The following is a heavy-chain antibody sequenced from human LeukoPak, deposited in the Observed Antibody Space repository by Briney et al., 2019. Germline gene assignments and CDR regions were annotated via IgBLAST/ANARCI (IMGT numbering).Heavy chain of an antibody. Sequence: PGGSLRLSCEASGFTFSRYTMTWVRQAPGKGLEWVSTIGGLGESTNYGDSVKGQFTISRDNSKNTLYLQMNNPRAEDTAIYYCAKDRDIILTGHGMDVWGQGTTVTVSS. CDR3: AKDRDIILTGHGMDV. D-gene: IGHD3-9*01. CDR1: GFTFSRYT. J-gene: IGHJ6*02. V-gene: IGHV3-23*01. CDR2: IGGLGEST.